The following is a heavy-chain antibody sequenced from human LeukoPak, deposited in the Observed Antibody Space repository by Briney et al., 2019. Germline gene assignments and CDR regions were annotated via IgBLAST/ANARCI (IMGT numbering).Heavy chain of an antibody. J-gene: IGHJ4*02. CDR1: GFTFSSYS. V-gene: IGHV3-48*01. D-gene: IGHD4-17*01. CDR3: ARDGDYGGGGY. Sequence: GGSLRLSGAASGFTFSSYSMYWVRQAPGKGLEWASYISSSSSTIYYADSVKGRFTISRDNAKNSLYLQMNSLRAEDTAVYYCARDGDYGGGGYWGQGTLVTVSS. CDR2: ISSSSSTI.